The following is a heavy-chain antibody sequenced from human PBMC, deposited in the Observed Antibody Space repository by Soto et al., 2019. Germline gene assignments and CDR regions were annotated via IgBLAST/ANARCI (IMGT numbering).Heavy chain of an antibody. CDR1: GFTFSSYW. CDR3: ARGGSLNWYFDL. J-gene: IGHJ2*01. CDR2: INSDGSST. D-gene: IGHD1-26*01. V-gene: IGHV3-74*01. Sequence: EVQLVESGGGLVQPGGSLRLSCAASGFTFSSYWMHWVRQAPGKGLVWVSRINSDGSSTSYADSVKGRFTISRDNAKNTLYLQMHSLRVEDTAVYYCARGGSLNWYFDLWGRGTLVTVSS.